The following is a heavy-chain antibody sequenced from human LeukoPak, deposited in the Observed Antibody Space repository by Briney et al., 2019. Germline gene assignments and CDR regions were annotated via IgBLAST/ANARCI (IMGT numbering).Heavy chain of an antibody. CDR2: IKQDGSER. V-gene: IGHV3-7*03. Sequence: GGSLRLSCAASGFTFNNAWMNWVRQAPGKGLEWVANIKQDGSERYYVDSVKGRFTISRDNAKNSLYLQMNSLRAEDTAVYYCARDDAFDIWGQGTMVTVSS. CDR1: GFTFNNAW. CDR3: ARDDAFDI. J-gene: IGHJ3*02.